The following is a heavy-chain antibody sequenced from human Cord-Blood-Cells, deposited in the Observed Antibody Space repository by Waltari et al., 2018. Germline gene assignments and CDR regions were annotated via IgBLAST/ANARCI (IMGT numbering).Heavy chain of an antibody. V-gene: IGHV4-34*01. Sequence: QVQLQQWGAGLLKPSETLSLTCAVSGGSFSGYYWSWIRQPPGKGLEWIGEINHSGSTNYNPSLKSRVTISVDTSKNQFSLKLSSVTAADTAVYYCASGPPSSYYDPNWFDPWGQGTLVTVSS. J-gene: IGHJ5*02. CDR2: INHSGST. CDR1: GGSFSGYY. CDR3: ASGPPSSYYDPNWFDP. D-gene: IGHD3-3*01.